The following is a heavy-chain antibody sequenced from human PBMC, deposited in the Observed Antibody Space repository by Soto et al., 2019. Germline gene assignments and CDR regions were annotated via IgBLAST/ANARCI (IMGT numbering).Heavy chain of an antibody. CDR1: GFTFNIYA. D-gene: IGHD3-22*01. CDR2: IRYDGSNK. CDR3: ARDRGSSGQGGMDI. V-gene: IGHV3-33*01. Sequence: QVPLVESGGGVVQPGRSLTLSCAASGFTFNIYAMHWVRQAPGKGLELVAVIRYDGSNKYYADSVKGRFTISRDNSKNTLYLQMSSLRAEDTAVYYCARDRGSSGQGGMDIWGQGITVTVSS. J-gene: IGHJ6*02.